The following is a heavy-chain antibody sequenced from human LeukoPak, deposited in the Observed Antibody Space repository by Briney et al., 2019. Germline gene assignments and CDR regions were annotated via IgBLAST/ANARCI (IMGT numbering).Heavy chain of an antibody. Sequence: LETLSLTCSVSGYSISGGYEWGWIRQPPGERLEWIGSISQSGNTDDNFSLKSRFTISRDTSKNSLSLKMNSVTAADTAVYYCAGIFYHTMTTVTAVDYWGQGTLVTVSS. V-gene: IGHV4-38-2*02. CDR3: AGIFYHTMTTVTAVDY. J-gene: IGHJ4*02. CDR1: GYSISGGYE. CDR2: ISQSGNT. D-gene: IGHD4-17*01.